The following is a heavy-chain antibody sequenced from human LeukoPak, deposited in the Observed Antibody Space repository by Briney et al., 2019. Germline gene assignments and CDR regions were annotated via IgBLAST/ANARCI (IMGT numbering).Heavy chain of an antibody. V-gene: IGHV1-8*01. CDR1: GYTFTSYD. J-gene: IGHJ6*02. Sequence: ASVTVSCKASGYTFTSYDINWVRQAPGQGLEWMGWMNPNSGNTDYAQKFQGRVTITRNTSISTAYMELSSLRSEDTAVYYCAREFVWDSSGYYQPYYYYGMDVWGQGTTVTVSS. CDR3: AREFVWDSSGYYQPYYYYGMDV. CDR2: MNPNSGNT. D-gene: IGHD3-22*01.